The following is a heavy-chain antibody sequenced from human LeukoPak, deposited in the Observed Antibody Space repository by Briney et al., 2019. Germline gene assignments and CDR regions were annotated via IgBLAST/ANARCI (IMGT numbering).Heavy chain of an antibody. CDR1: GVSISSSNSY. CDR2: IYYSGNT. CDR3: ARQTGSGLFILP. J-gene: IGHJ4*02. Sequence: PSETLSLTCTVSGVSISSSNSYWGWICHPPGKGLEWIGSIYYSGNTYYNASLKSQVSISIDTSKNQCSLRLTSVTAADTAVYYCARQTGSGLFILPGGQGTLVTVSS. V-gene: IGHV4-39*01. D-gene: IGHD3/OR15-3a*01.